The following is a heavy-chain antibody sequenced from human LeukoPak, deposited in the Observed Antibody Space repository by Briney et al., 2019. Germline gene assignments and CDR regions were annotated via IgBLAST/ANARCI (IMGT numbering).Heavy chain of an antibody. CDR1: GGSFSGYY. CDR3: ARGFHYCSGGSCLLRPFDY. V-gene: IGHV4-34*01. J-gene: IGHJ4*02. CDR2: INHSGST. D-gene: IGHD2-15*01. Sequence: SETLSLTCAVYGGSFSGYYWSWIRQPPGKGLEWIGEINHSGSTNYNPSLKSRVTMSVDTSKNQFSLKLSSVTAADTAVYYCARGFHYCSGGSCLLRPFDYRGQGTLVTVSS.